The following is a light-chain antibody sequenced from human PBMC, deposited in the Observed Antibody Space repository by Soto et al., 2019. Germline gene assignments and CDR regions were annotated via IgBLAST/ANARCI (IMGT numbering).Light chain of an antibody. CDR3: QPRSNWPST. Sequence: EIVLTQSPATLSLSPGERATLSCRASQSVSSYLAWYQQKPGQAPRLLIYAASTRATGIPARFSGSGSVTDFTRTIPSLEPAAFAVYYSQPRSNWPSTFGQGTTVEIQ. CDR1: QSVSSY. CDR2: AAS. V-gene: IGKV3-11*01. J-gene: IGKJ1*01.